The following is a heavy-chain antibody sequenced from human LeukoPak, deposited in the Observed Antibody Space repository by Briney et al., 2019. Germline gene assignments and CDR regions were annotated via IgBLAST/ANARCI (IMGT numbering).Heavy chain of an antibody. CDR2: TYYRSKWYN. Sequence: PSQTLSLTCAISGDSVSSNSAAWNWIRQSPSRGLEWLGRTYYRSKWYNDYAVSVKSRITINPDTSKNQFSLKLSSVTAADTAVYYCARVIGSGSYYIFSAFDIWGQGTMVTVSS. CDR1: GDSVSSNSAA. D-gene: IGHD3-10*01. CDR3: ARVIGSGSYYIFSAFDI. V-gene: IGHV6-1*01. J-gene: IGHJ3*02.